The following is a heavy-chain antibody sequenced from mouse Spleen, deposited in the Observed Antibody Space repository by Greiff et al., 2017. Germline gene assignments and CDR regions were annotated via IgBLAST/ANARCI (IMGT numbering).Heavy chain of an antibody. CDR3: ARDKVD. V-gene: IGHV5-6-3*01. J-gene: IGHJ3*01. CDR2: INSNGGST. CDR1: GFTFSSYG. Sequence: EVKVVESGGGLVQPGGSLKLSCAASGFTFSSYGMSWVRQTPDKRLELVATINSNGGSTYYPDSVKGRFTISRDNAKNTLYLQMSSLKSEDTAMYYCARDKVDWGQGTLVTVSA.